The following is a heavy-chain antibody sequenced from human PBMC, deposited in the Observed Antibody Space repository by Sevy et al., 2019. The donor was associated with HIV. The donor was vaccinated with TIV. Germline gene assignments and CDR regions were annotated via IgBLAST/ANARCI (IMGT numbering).Heavy chain of an antibody. D-gene: IGHD6-19*01. J-gene: IGHJ4*02. V-gene: IGHV3-30*18. Sequence: GGSLRLSCAASGFTFSRYWMSWVRQAPGKGLEWVAVISYDGSNKYYADSVKGRFTISRDNSKNTLYLQMNSLRAEDTAVYYCAKDLHSSGWYKDYWGQGTLVTVSS. CDR2: ISYDGSNK. CDR3: AKDLHSSGWYKDY. CDR1: GFTFSRYW.